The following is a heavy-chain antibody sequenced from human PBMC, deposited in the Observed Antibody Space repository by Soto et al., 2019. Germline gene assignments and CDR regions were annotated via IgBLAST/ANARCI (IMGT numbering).Heavy chain of an antibody. CDR1: GYTFTSYD. CDR3: ARDSGVTESDY. CDR2: MNPNSGNT. V-gene: IGHV1-8*01. J-gene: IGHJ4*02. Sequence: ASVKVSCKASGYTFTSYDINWVRQATGQGLEWMGWMNPNSGNTGYAQKFQGRVTMTRDTSTSTVYMELSSLRSEDTAVYYCARDSGVTESDYWGQGTLVTSPQ. D-gene: IGHD2-21*02.